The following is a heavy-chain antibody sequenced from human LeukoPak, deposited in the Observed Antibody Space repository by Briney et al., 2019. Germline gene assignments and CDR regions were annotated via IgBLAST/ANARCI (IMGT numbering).Heavy chain of an antibody. CDR1: GGSISSYY. CDR3: ARDKGYSGYGYFDY. Sequence: PSETLSLTCTVSGGSISSYYWSWLRQPPGKGLEWIGYIYYSGSTNYNPSLKSRVTISVDTSKNQFSLKLSSVTAADTAVYYCARDKGYSGYGYFDYWGQGTLVTVSS. CDR2: IYYSGST. V-gene: IGHV4-59*01. D-gene: IGHD5-12*01. J-gene: IGHJ4*02.